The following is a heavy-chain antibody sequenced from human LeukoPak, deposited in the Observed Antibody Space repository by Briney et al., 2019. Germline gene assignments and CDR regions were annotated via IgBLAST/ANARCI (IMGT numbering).Heavy chain of an antibody. V-gene: IGHV5-51*01. D-gene: IGHD1-1*01. J-gene: IGHJ4*02. CDR1: GYSFSSYW. CDR2: IYPGGSDT. CDR3: ARHLDQLGSDY. Sequence: GESLKISCKVSGYSFSSYWIAWVRQMPGKGLEWMGVIYPGGSDTSYSPSFQGQVTISADKSISTAYLQWSSLKASDTAMYYCARHLDQLGSDYWGQGTLVTVSS.